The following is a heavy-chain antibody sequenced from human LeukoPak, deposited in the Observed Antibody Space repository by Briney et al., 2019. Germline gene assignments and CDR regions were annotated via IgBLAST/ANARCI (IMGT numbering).Heavy chain of an antibody. CDR2: ISYVGSNK. J-gene: IGHJ4*02. CDR1: GFTFSSYG. CDR3: AKEPSSGYYVDY. V-gene: IGHV3-30*18. D-gene: IGHD3-22*01. Sequence: GRSLRLSCAASGFTFSSYGMHWVRQAPGKGLEWVAVISYVGSNKYYADSVKGRFTISRDNSKNTLYLQMNSLRAEDTAVYYCAKEPSSGYYVDYWGQGTLVTVSS.